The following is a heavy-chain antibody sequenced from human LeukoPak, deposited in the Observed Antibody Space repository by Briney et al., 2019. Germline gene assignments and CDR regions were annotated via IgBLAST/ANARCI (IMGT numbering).Heavy chain of an antibody. CDR2: VSSSCSYL. CDR3: ARRDSTNVGSSSDY. CDR1: GFTFSSFS. D-gene: IGHD6-6*01. J-gene: IGHJ4*02. Sequence: PGGSLRLSCAASGFTFSSFSMNWVRQAPGKGLEWVSSVSSSCSYLYYADSVKGRFTISRDNAKNSLYLQMNSLRAEDTAVYYCARRDSTNVGSSSDYWGQGTLVTVSS. V-gene: IGHV3-21*01.